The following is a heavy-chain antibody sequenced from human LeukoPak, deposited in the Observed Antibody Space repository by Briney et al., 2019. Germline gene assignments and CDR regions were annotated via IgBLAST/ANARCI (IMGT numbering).Heavy chain of an antibody. CDR2: IYHTGST. V-gene: IGHV4-59*01. D-gene: IGHD1-26*01. Sequence: PSETLSLTCTVSNDSINNYYWNWIRQPPGKGLEWIGYIYHTGSTNYNPSLKSRVTISLDTSKNQFSLKLSSVTAADTAVYYCARTHSGSSLYYFDYWGQGTLVTVSS. CDR1: NDSINNYY. CDR3: ARTHSGSSLYYFDY. J-gene: IGHJ4*02.